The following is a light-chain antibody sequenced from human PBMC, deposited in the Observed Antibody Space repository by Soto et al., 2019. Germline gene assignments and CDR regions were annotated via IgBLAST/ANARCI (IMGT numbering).Light chain of an antibody. CDR1: QSVRSNY. J-gene: IGKJ3*01. V-gene: IGKV3-20*01. Sequence: EIVLTQSPDTLSLSPGERATLSCRASQSVRSNYLAWYQQKPGQAPRFLIYDASSRATGIPDRFSGSGSGTDLTLTISRLEPEYFALYPSQHYLSSPPTFC. CDR3: QHYLSSPPT. CDR2: DAS.